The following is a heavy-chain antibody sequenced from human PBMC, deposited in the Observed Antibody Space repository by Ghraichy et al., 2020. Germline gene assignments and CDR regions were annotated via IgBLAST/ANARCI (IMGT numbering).Heavy chain of an antibody. D-gene: IGHD5-18*01. CDR3: TTSRIQLWTDAFDI. Sequence: GESLNISCAASGFTFSNAWMSWVRQAPGKGLEWVGRIKSKTDGGTTDYAAPVKGRFTISRDDSKNTLYLQMNSLKTEDTAVYYCTTSRIQLWTDAFDIWGQGTMVTVSS. V-gene: IGHV3-15*01. J-gene: IGHJ3*02. CDR1: GFTFSNAW. CDR2: IKSKTDGGTT.